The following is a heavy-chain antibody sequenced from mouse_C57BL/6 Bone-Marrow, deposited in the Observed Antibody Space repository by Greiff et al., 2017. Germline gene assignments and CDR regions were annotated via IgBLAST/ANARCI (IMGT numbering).Heavy chain of an antibody. V-gene: IGHV1-15*01. CDR3: TRFLFLAMDY. CDR1: GYTFTDYE. CDR2: IDPETGGT. D-gene: IGHD6-5*01. J-gene: IGHJ4*01. Sequence: VQLVESGAELVRPGASVTLSCKASGYTFTDYEMHWVKQTPVHGLEWIGAIDPETGGTAYNQKFKGKAILTADKASSTAYMELRSLTSEDSAVYYCTRFLFLAMDYWGQGTSVTVSS.